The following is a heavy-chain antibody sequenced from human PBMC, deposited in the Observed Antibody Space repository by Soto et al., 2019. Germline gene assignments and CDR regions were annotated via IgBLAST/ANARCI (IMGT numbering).Heavy chain of an antibody. V-gene: IGHV4-31*03. Sequence: SETLSLTCTVSGGSISSGGYYWSWIRQHPGKGLEWIGYIYYSGSTYYNPSLKSRVTISVDTSKNQFSLKLSSVTAADTAVYYCARDLPRGGWFDPWGQGTLVTVSS. CDR1: GGSISSGGYY. CDR2: IYYSGST. J-gene: IGHJ5*02. CDR3: ARDLPRGGWFDP. D-gene: IGHD3-10*01.